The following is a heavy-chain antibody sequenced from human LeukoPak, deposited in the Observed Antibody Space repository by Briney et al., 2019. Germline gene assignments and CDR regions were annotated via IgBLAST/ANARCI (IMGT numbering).Heavy chain of an antibody. CDR1: GGTFSSYA. Sequence: SVKVSCKASGGTFSSYAISWVRQAPGHGLEWMGRIIPILGIANYAQKSQGRVPITADKSTSTAYMELSSLRSEDTAVYYCARLPDCSSTSCPPVDDFQHWGQGTLVTVSS. V-gene: IGHV1-69*04. CDR2: IIPILGIA. J-gene: IGHJ1*01. CDR3: ARLPDCSSTSCPPVDDFQH. D-gene: IGHD2-2*01.